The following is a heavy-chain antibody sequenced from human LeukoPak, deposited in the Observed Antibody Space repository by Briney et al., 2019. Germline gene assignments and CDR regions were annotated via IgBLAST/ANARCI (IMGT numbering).Heavy chain of an antibody. Sequence: GGSLRLSCTASGFTFSSYAMSWVRQAPGKGLEWVSAISGSGGSTYYADSVKGRFSISRDNSKNTLYLQMDSLRGEDTAVYYCAKDFRIGYSAHFDYWGQGALVTVSS. V-gene: IGHV3-23*01. CDR1: GFTFSSYA. CDR3: AKDFRIGYSAHFDY. D-gene: IGHD2-21*01. J-gene: IGHJ4*02. CDR2: ISGSGGST.